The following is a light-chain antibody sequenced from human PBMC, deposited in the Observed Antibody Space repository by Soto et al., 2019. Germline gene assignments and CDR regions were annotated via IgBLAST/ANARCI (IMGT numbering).Light chain of an antibody. CDR2: AAS. V-gene: IGKV1-39*01. CDR1: QSISVH. Sequence: DIQMTQSPSSLSASVGDTVTITCRASQSISVHLNWYQQKPGKVPKLLIYAASNLQSGVPLRFSGSGSETDFALTISSLQPEDFATYYCQQSYITPYTFGQGTKLENK. CDR3: QQSYITPYT. J-gene: IGKJ2*01.